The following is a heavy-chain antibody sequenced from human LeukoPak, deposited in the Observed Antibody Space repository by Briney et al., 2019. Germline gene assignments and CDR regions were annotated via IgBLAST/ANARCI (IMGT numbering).Heavy chain of an antibody. CDR1: GGSISYYY. D-gene: IGHD2-21*02. Sequence: TETLSLTCTVSGGSISYYYWSWIRQPPGKGLEWIGYVYYSGSTSYNPSLKSRVTISLDTSKHQFSLKLNSVTAADTAVYYCARHAYCGGDCFGGAFEIWGQGTTGTVSS. CDR3: ARHAYCGGDCFGGAFEI. V-gene: IGHV4-59*08. CDR2: VYYSGST. J-gene: IGHJ3*02.